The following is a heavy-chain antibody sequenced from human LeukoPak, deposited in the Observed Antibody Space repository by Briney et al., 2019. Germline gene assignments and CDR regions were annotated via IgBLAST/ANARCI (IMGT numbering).Heavy chain of an antibody. Sequence: KSSETLSLTCTVSGVSISSYYWTWIRQPAGKGLEWIGRIHTSGSTNYNPSLKSRVTMSVDTSKNQFSLKLSSVTAADTAVYYCARDTYYYDSSGYSSFDYWGQGTLVTVSS. V-gene: IGHV4-4*07. CDR1: GVSISSYY. D-gene: IGHD3-22*01. CDR3: ARDTYYYDSSGYSSFDY. CDR2: IHTSGST. J-gene: IGHJ4*02.